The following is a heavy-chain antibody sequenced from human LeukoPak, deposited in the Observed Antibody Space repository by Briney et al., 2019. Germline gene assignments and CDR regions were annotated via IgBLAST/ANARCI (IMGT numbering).Heavy chain of an antibody. CDR3: ARFYYDSSGYYRDY. Sequence: PSETLSLTCTVSGGSISSYYWSWIRQPPGKGLEWIGSIYYSGSTYYNPSLKSRVTISVDTSKNQFSLKLSSVTAADTAVYYCARFYYDSSGYYRDYWGQGTLVTVSS. D-gene: IGHD3-22*01. V-gene: IGHV4-39*01. J-gene: IGHJ4*02. CDR2: IYYSGST. CDR1: GGSISSYY.